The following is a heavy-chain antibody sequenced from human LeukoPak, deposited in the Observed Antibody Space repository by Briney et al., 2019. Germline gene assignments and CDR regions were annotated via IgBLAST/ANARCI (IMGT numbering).Heavy chain of an antibody. Sequence: ASVKVSCKASGGTFSSYAISWVRQAPGQGLEWMGRIIPILGIANYAQKFQGRDTITADKSTSTAYMELSSLRSEDTAVYYCARDQYYYDSSGYYSTRNWFDPWGQGTLVTVSS. CDR3: ARDQYYYDSSGYYSTRNWFDP. J-gene: IGHJ5*02. D-gene: IGHD3-22*01. CDR2: IIPILGIA. V-gene: IGHV1-69*04. CDR1: GGTFSSYA.